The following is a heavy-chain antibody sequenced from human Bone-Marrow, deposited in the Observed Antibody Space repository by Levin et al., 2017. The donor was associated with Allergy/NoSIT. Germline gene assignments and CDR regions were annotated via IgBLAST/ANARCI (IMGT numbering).Heavy chain of an antibody. D-gene: IGHD5-24*01. CDR1: GFSFSDYY. CDR3: ATERRDDHTFFGAFDI. V-gene: IGHV3-11*05. J-gene: IGHJ3*02. CDR2: MSGSSVYT. Sequence: GGSLRLSCAASGFSFSDYYMSWIRQAPGKGLEWVSYMSGSSVYTNYADSVKGRFTVSRDNAKNALYLQMNSLRAEDTAIYYCATERRDDHTFFGAFDIWGHGTMVTVSS.